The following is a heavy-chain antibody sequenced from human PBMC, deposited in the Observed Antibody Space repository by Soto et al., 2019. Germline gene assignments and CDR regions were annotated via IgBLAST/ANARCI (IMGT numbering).Heavy chain of an antibody. Sequence: SVKVSCKASGGTFSSYAISWVRQAPGQGLEWMGGIIPIFGTASYAQKFQGRVTITADESTSTAYMELSSLRSEDTAVYYCARVVLNSSSWSRSFDYWGQGTLVTVSS. CDR1: GGTFSSYA. J-gene: IGHJ4*02. CDR2: IIPIFGTA. V-gene: IGHV1-69*13. CDR3: ARVVLNSSSWSRSFDY. D-gene: IGHD6-13*01.